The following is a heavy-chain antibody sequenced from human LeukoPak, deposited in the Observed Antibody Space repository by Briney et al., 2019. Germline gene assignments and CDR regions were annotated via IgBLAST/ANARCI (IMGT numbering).Heavy chain of an antibody. J-gene: IGHJ4*02. V-gene: IGHV4-59*01. CDR3: TRDLSGGILPY. CDR1: GGSISNYY. CDR2: VSYTGGT. Sequence: PSEPLSLTCTVSGGSISNYYWSWIRQPPGKGLEWIGYVSYTGGTNYNPSLESRVTISADTSKNQFSLKLSSVTAADTDVYYCTRDLSGGILPYWGQGTLVTVSS. D-gene: IGHD2-8*02.